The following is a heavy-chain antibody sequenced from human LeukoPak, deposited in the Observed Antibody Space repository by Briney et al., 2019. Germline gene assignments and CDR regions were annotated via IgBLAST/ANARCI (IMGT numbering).Heavy chain of an antibody. CDR3: GRETDFGVVTN. D-gene: IGHD3-3*01. V-gene: IGHV6-1*01. CDR1: GDSVSSNGAS. J-gene: IGHJ4*02. CDR2: TYYRSQQWHS. Sequence: SQTLSLTCAISGDSVSSNGASWNWIRQSPSRGLEWLGRTYYRSQQWHSDYAPSVKGRITLNPDTSKNQFSLQLNSMTPENTAVYYCGRETDFGVVTNWGQGTLVTVSS.